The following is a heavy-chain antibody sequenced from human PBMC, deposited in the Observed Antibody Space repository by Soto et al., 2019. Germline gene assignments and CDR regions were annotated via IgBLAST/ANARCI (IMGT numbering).Heavy chain of an antibody. D-gene: IGHD3-10*01. Sequence: EVQLLESGGGLVQPGGSLRLSCAASGFTVSSNYMSWVRQAPGKGLEWVSVIYSGGSTYYADSVKGRFTISRDNSKNTLYLQMNSLRAEDTAVYYCARDGGSGSYSWDAFDIWGQGTMVTVSS. CDR3: ARDGGSGSYSWDAFDI. CDR1: GFTVSSNY. CDR2: IYSGGST. V-gene: IGHV3-53*01. J-gene: IGHJ3*02.